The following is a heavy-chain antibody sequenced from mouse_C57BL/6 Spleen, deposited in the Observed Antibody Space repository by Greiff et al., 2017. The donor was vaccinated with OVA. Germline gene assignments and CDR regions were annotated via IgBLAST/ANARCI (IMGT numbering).Heavy chain of an antibody. CDR2: IDPSDSYT. CDR3: ARGDSNYYFDY. Sequence: QVQLQQPGAELVMPGASVKLSCKASGYTFTSYWMHWVKQRPGQGLEWIGEIDPSDSYTNYNQKFKGKSTFTVDKSSSTAYMQLSSLTSEDSAVYYCARGDSNYYFDYWGQGTTLTVSS. D-gene: IGHD2-5*01. J-gene: IGHJ2*01. CDR1: GYTFTSYW. V-gene: IGHV1-69*01.